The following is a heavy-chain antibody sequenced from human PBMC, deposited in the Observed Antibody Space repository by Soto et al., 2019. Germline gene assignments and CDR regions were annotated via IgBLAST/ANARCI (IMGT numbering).Heavy chain of an antibody. CDR1: GGSISSGDYY. D-gene: IGHD3-22*01. CDR2: IYYSGST. V-gene: IGHV4-30-4*01. Sequence: SETLSLTCTVSGGSISSGDYYWSWIRQPPGKGLEWIGYIYYSGSTYYNPSLKSRVTISVDTSKNQFSLKLSSVTAADTAVYYCARGSYYYDSSGYYHYWAQRTPVTVSS. CDR3: ARGSYYYDSSGYYHY. J-gene: IGHJ4*02.